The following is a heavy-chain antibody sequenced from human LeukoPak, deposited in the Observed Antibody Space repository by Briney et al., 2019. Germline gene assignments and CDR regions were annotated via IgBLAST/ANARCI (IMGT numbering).Heavy chain of an antibody. Sequence: PSETLSLTCTVSGGSMSTYYWSWIRQPAGKGLEWIGHVYSSGSTNYNPSLKSRLTMSVDTSKNQFSLKLTSATAADTAVYYCARESWGIALAPFDPWGQGTLVTVSS. CDR2: VYSSGST. CDR1: GGSMSTYY. J-gene: IGHJ5*02. CDR3: ARESWGIALAPFDP. V-gene: IGHV4-4*07. D-gene: IGHD6-19*01.